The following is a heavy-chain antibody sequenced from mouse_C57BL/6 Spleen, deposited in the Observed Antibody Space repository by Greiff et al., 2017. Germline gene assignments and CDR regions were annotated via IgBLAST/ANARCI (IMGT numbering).Heavy chain of an antibody. V-gene: IGHV1-82*01. J-gene: IGHJ4*01. D-gene: IGHD1-1*01. CDR2: IYPGDGDT. CDR3: ARDYYGSQYYYAMDY. CDR1: GYAFSSSW. Sequence: VKLVESGPELVKPGASVKISCKASGYAFSSSWMNWVKQRPGKGLEWIGRIYPGDGDTNYNGKFKGKATLTADKSSSTAYMQLSSLTSEDSAVYFCARDYYGSQYYYAMDYWGQGTSVTVSS.